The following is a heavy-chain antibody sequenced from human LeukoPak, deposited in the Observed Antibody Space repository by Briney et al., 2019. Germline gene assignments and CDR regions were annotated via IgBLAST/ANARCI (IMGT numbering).Heavy chain of an antibody. J-gene: IGHJ4*02. CDR3: ARGFPSQSYYYDSSGPADY. V-gene: IGHV1-8*01. D-gene: IGHD3-22*01. CDR2: MNPNSGNT. CDR1: GYTFTSYD. Sequence: ASVTVSCKASGYTFTSYDINWVRQATGQGLEWMGWMNPNSGNTGYAQKFQGRVTMTRNTSISTAYMELSSLRSEDTAVYYCARGFPSQSYYYDSSGPADYWGQGTLVTVSS.